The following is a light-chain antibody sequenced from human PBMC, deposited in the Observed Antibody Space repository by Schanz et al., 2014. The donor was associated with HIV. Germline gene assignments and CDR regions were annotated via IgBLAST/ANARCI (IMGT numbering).Light chain of an antibody. CDR2: KAS. V-gene: IGKV1-5*03. Sequence: DIQMTQSPSTLSASVGDRVTITCRASQSLDTWLAWYQQKPGQAPKPLIYKASYLKSGVPSRFSGSGSGTDFTLAISSLHPEDFATYYCQQYSNYPHTFGQGTKLDIK. CDR3: QQYSNYPHT. CDR1: QSLDTW. J-gene: IGKJ2*01.